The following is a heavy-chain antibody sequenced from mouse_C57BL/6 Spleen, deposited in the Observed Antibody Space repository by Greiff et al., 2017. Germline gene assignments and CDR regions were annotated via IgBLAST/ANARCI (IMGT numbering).Heavy chain of an antibody. D-gene: IGHD3-2*02. Sequence: QVQLQQSGAELAKPGASVKLSCKASGYTFTSYWMHWVKQRPGQGLEWIGYINPSSGYTKYNQKFKDKATLTADKSSSTAYMQLSSLTDGDSAVYYCARESSGYVWFAYWGQGTLVTVSA. J-gene: IGHJ3*01. CDR2: INPSSGYT. CDR1: GYTFTSYW. V-gene: IGHV1-7*01. CDR3: ARESSGYVWFAY.